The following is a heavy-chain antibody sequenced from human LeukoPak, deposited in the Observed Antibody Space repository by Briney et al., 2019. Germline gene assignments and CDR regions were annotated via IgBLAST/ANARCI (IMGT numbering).Heavy chain of an antibody. CDR1: GYTFTSYG. V-gene: IGHV1-8*02. Sequence: GASVKVSCKASGYTFTSYGISWVRQAPGQGLEWMGWINPNSGGTNYEQKFQGRVTMTRNTSISTAYMELSSLRSEDTAVYYCARGRSPDYYGSGRTKIPLDYWGQGTLVTVSS. J-gene: IGHJ4*02. D-gene: IGHD3-10*01. CDR2: INPNSGGT. CDR3: ARGRSPDYYGSGRTKIPLDY.